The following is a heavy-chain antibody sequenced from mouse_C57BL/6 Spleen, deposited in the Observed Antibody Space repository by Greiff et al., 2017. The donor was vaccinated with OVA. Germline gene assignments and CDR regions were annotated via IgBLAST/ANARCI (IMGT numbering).Heavy chain of an antibody. CDR2: INPSTGGT. V-gene: IGHV1-42*01. CDR1: GYSFTGYY. CDR3: ARAGNLYAMDY. J-gene: IGHJ4*01. Sequence: VQLQQSGPELVKPGASVKISCKASGYSFTGYYMNWVKQSPEKSLEWIGEINPSTGGTTYNQKFKAKATLTVDKSSSTAYMQLKSLTSEDSAVYYCARAGNLYAMDYWGQGTSVTVSS. D-gene: IGHD2-1*01.